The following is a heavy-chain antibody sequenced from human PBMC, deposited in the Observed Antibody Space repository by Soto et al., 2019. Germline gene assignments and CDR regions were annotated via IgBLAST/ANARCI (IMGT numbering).Heavy chain of an antibody. CDR3: ARAPPGTAMVIVAY. CDR2: IYYSGST. V-gene: IGHV4-39*01. CDR1: GGSISSSSYY. Sequence: QLQLQESGPGLVKPSETLSLTCTVSGGSISSSSYYWGWIRQPPGKGLEWIGSIYYSGSTYYNPPLPSRVPLSVDTSKHQFSLKLSSVTAADTAVYYCARAPPGTAMVIVAYWGQGTLVTVSS. J-gene: IGHJ4*02. D-gene: IGHD5-18*01.